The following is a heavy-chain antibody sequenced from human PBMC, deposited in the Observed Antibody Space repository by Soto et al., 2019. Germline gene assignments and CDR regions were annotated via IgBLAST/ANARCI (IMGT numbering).Heavy chain of an antibody. CDR2: IFSDNER. CDR1: GFSPTTGKMG. Sequence: SGPTLVHPTETLTLTCTVSGFSPTTGKMGVSWIRQPPGKALEWLAHIFSDNERSYSTSLQGRLTISKETSGSQVVLSMTNVDPVDTATYYCARMKVDSYQFYYAMDVWGQGTTVTVSS. J-gene: IGHJ6*02. CDR3: ARMKVDSYQFYYAMDV. D-gene: IGHD3-9*01. V-gene: IGHV2-26*01.